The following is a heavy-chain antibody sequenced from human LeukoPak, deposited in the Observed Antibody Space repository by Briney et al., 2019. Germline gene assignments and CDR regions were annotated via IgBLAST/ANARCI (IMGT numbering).Heavy chain of an antibody. V-gene: IGHV5-51*01. J-gene: IGHJ4*02. CDR2: IYPGGSEP. D-gene: IGHD5-24*01. Sequence: GESLKISCKGLGYSFSSYWNAWVRQRPGKGLEWMGIIYPGGSEPRYDPSFQGQVTISADRSTSTAYLQWSSLRASDTAMYYCARASRDGYNQNFDHWGQGTLVTVSS. CDR3: ARASRDGYNQNFDH. CDR1: GYSFSSYW.